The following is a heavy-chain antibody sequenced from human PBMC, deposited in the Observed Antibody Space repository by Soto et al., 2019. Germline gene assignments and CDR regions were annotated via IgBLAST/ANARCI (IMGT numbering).Heavy chain of an antibody. Sequence: WESLKISCXGSGYSFTSYWISWVRQMPGKGLEWMGRIDPSDSYTNYSPSFQGHVTISADKSISTAYMELRSLRSQDTAVYYCARGSPGPVDHWGQGTQVTVS. CDR3: ARGSPGPVDH. V-gene: IGHV5-10-1*01. CDR2: IDPSDSYT. D-gene: IGHD3-10*01. J-gene: IGHJ4*02. CDR1: GYSFTSYW.